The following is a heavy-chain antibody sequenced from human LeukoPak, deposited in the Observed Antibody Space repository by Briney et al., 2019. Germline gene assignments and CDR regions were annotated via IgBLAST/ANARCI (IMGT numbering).Heavy chain of an antibody. CDR1: GFTFSNYA. Sequence: GGSLRLSCAASGFTFSNYAMSWVRQAPGKGLEWVSGISGSGGSTYYADSVKGRFTISRDNSKNTLYLQMNSLRTEDTAVYYCARGGSYFDISGYYFYWGQGTLVTVSS. V-gene: IGHV3-23*01. CDR3: ARGGSYFDISGYYFY. J-gene: IGHJ4*02. D-gene: IGHD3-22*01. CDR2: ISGSGGST.